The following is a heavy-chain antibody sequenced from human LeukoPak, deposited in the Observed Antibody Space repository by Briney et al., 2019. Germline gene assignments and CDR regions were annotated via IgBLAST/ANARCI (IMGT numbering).Heavy chain of an antibody. J-gene: IGHJ5*02. D-gene: IGHD2/OR15-2a*01. CDR1: GFSFSSYW. V-gene: IGHV3-7*01. CDR2: IKQDGSEK. CDR3: ASAFRGPFDP. Sequence: GGSLRLSCAASGFSFSSYWMHWVRQAPGKGLEWVANIKQDGSEKYYVGSVKGRFTISRDNARNSLYLQMNSLRGEDTALYYCASAFRGPFDPWGQGTLVTVSS.